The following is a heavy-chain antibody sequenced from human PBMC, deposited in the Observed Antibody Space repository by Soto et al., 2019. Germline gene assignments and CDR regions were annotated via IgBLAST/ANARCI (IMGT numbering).Heavy chain of an antibody. CDR2: IWYDGSNK. J-gene: IGHJ4*02. D-gene: IGHD3-3*01. CDR1: GFTFSSYG. Sequence: QVQLVESGGGVVQPGRSLRLSCAASGFTFSSYGMHWVRQAPGKGLGWVAVIWYDGSNKYYADSVKGRFTISRDNSKNTLYLQMNSLRAEDTAVYYCARDPGPRFLEWFPDYWGQGTLVTVSS. CDR3: ARDPGPRFLEWFPDY. V-gene: IGHV3-33*01.